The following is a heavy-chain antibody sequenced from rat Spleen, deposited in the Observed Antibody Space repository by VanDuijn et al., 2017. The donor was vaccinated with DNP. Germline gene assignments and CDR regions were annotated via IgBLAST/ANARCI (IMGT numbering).Heavy chain of an antibody. D-gene: IGHD1-4*01. V-gene: IGHV5-7*01. Sequence: EVQLVESGGGLVQPGRSMKLSCAASGFTFSGYAMAWVRQAPKKGLEWVATITYDGSRTYYRDSVKGRFTISRDNAKSTLYLQMDSLRSEDTATYYCARQGLPGYKRAMDAWGQGTSVTVSS. CDR3: ARQGLPGYKRAMDA. J-gene: IGHJ4*01. CDR2: ITYDGSRT. CDR1: GFTFSGYA.